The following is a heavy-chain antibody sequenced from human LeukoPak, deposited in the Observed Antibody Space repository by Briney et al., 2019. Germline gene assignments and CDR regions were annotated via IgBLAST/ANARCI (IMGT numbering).Heavy chain of an antibody. D-gene: IGHD6-13*01. V-gene: IGHV4-59*12. CDR3: ARDIGSSSPFDY. CDR2: IHSSGIT. CDR1: SGSINGYY. J-gene: IGHJ4*02. Sequence: SETLSLTCTVSSGSINGYYWSWIRQPPGKGLEWITFIHSSGITNYNPSLKSRVTISVDTSKNQFSLKLSSVTAADTAVYYCARDIGSSSPFDYWGQGTLVTVS.